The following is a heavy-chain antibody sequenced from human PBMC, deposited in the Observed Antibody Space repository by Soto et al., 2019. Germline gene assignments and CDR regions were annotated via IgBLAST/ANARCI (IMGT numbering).Heavy chain of an antibody. D-gene: IGHD4-17*01. CDR1: GYTFPGYY. CDR2: INPNSGGT. Sequence: GASVKVSCKASGYTFPGYYMHWVRQAPGQGLEWMGWINPNSGGTNYAQKFQGWVTMTRDTSISTAYMELSRLRSDDTAVYYCASGLATVTNNPQQATQPTDAFDIWGQGTMVTVSS. V-gene: IGHV1-2*04. CDR3: ASGLATVTNNPQQATQPTDAFDI. J-gene: IGHJ3*02.